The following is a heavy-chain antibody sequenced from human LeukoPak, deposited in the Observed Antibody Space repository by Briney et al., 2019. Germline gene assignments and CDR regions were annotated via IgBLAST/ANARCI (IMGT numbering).Heavy chain of an antibody. CDR3: AKVSVGGTPRSPMDV. CDR2: IYSGGST. D-gene: IGHD2-15*01. Sequence: GGSLRLSCAASGFTITSSYMNWVRQAPGKGLEWVSVIYSGGSTYYADSVKGRFTISRDNAKRTVYLQMNSLRAEDTAVYYCAKVSVGGTPRSPMDVWGQGTTVTVSS. V-gene: IGHV3-53*01. CDR1: GFTITSSY. J-gene: IGHJ6*02.